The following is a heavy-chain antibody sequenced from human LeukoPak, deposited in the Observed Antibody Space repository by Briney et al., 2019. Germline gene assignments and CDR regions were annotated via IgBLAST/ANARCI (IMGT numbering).Heavy chain of an antibody. CDR3: ARGSSVVALD. V-gene: IGHV3-23*01. J-gene: IGHJ4*02. CDR2: IIGSGGTT. Sequence: PGGSLRLSCAASGFTFTSYAMSWVRQAPGKGLEWVSTIIGSGGTTSYADSVKGRFTISRDNAKNTLYLQMNSLRAEDTAVYYCARGSSVVALDWGQGTLVTVSS. D-gene: IGHD2-15*01. CDR1: GFTFTSYA.